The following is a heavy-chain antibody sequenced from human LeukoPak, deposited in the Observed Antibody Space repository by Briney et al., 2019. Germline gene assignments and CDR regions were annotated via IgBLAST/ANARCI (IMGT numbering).Heavy chain of an antibody. CDR3: ARNPTTGITISYNWFDS. V-gene: IGHV4-39*07. CDR2: IYYNGIT. Sequence: PSETLSLTCTVSGGSISSSNYYWGWIRQPPGKGLEWIGSIYYNGITYYNPSLKSRVTISVDKSRNQFSLRLNSVTAADTAVYYCARNPTTGITISYNWFDSWGQGTLVTVSS. D-gene: IGHD4-17*01. CDR1: GGSISSSNYY. J-gene: IGHJ5*01.